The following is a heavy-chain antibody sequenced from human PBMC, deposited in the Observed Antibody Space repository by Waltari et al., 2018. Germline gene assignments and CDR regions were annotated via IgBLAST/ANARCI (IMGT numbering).Heavy chain of an antibody. CDR2: ISSGSSYI. J-gene: IGHJ4*02. D-gene: IGHD1-26*01. V-gene: IGHV3-21*01. CDR3: ARDNGGIVGATPSFYFDS. Sequence: EVYLVESGGGLVKPGGSLRLSCPASVSAFSSAVVRWVRQAPGKGMEWVSSISSGSSYIYYADSLKGRFTISRDNARKSVFLQMSSLRAEDTAVYYCARDNGGIVGATPSFYFDSWGQGTLVTVSS. CDR1: VSAFSSAV.